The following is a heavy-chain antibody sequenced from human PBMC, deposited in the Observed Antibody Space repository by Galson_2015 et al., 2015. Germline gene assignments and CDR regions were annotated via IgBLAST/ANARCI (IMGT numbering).Heavy chain of an antibody. D-gene: IGHD3-16*01. V-gene: IGHV1-45*02. J-gene: IGHJ3*02. CDR2: ITPFNGNT. CDR3: ASSSWETRSWGNDAFDI. CDR1: GYTFTYRY. Sequence: SVKVSCKASGYTFTYRYLHWVRQAPGQALEWMGWITPFNGNTNYAQKFQDRVTITRDRSMSTAYMELSSLRSEDTAVYYCASSSWETRSWGNDAFDIWGQGTMVTVSS.